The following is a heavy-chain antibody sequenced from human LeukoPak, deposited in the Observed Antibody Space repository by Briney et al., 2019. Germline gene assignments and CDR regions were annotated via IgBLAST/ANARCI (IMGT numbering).Heavy chain of an antibody. V-gene: IGHV1-69*05. CDR1: GGTFSSYA. D-gene: IGHD2-2*01. J-gene: IGHJ4*02. CDR2: IIPIFGTA. Sequence: SVKVSCTASGGTFSSYAISWVRQAPGQGLEWMGGIIPIFGTANYAQKFQGRVTITTDESTSTAYMELSSLRSEDTAMYYCATYCSSANCYIWGYYFDSWGQGTLVTVSS. CDR3: ATYCSSANCYIWGYYFDS.